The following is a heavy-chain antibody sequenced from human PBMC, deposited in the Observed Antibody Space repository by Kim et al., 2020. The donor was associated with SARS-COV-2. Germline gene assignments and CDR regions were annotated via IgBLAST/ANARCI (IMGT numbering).Heavy chain of an antibody. CDR2: IYHSGST. Sequence: SETLSLTCAVSGGSISSSNWWSWVRQPPGKGLEWIGEIYHSGSTNYNPSLKSRVTISVDKSKNQFSLKLSSVTAADTAVYYCARERRWNYGLFDYWGQGTLVTVSS. V-gene: IGHV4-4*02. J-gene: IGHJ4*02. D-gene: IGHD1-7*01. CDR3: ARERRWNYGLFDY. CDR1: GGSISSSNW.